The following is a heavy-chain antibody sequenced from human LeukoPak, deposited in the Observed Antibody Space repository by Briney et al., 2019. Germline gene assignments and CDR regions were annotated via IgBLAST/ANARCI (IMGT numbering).Heavy chain of an antibody. CDR3: ATEADGSLTV. CDR1: GNTLTELS. D-gene: IGHD3-10*01. V-gene: IGHV1-24*01. Sequence: ASVKVSCKVSGNTLTELSMHWVRQVPGKGLEWMGGFDPEHGETIYAQKFQGRVTMTEDTSTDTAYMELSTLKSEDTAVYYCATEADGSLTVWGKGTMVTVSS. CDR2: FDPEHGET. J-gene: IGHJ6*03.